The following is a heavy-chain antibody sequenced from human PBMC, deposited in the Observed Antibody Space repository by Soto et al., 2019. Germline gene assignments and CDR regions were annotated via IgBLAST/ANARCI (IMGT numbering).Heavy chain of an antibody. D-gene: IGHD4-17*01. V-gene: IGHV1-18*04. CDR2: ISAYNGNT. Sequence: QVPLVQSGAEVKKPGASVKVSCKASGYTFTSYGISWVRQAPGQGLEWMGWISAYNGNTNYAQKLQGRVTMTTDTSTSTAYMELRSLRSDDTAVYYCARDLRSRFDSHRTFQHWGQGTLVTVSS. CDR3: ARDLRSRFDSHRTFQH. J-gene: IGHJ1*01. CDR1: GYTFTSYG.